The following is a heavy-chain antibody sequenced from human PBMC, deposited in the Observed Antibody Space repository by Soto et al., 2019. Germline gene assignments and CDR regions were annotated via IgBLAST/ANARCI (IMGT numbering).Heavy chain of an antibody. V-gene: IGHV3-23*01. Sequence: EVQLLESGGGLVQPGGSLRLSCAASGFTFSSYAMSWVRQAPGKGLEWVSIIGGGGVNTYYADSVKGRFTISRDNSINALDLQMSSLRAGDTAVYYCAKGILVKPPGSRALDIWGQGTMVTVSS. D-gene: IGHD2-2*01. CDR1: GFTFSSYA. J-gene: IGHJ3*02. CDR2: IGGGGVNT. CDR3: AKGILVKPPGSRALDI.